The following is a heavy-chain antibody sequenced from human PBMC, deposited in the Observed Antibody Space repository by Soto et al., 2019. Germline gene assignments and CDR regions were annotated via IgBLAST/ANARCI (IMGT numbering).Heavy chain of an antibody. D-gene: IGHD6-13*01. Sequence: QVQLVQSGAEVKKPGASVKVSCKASGYTFTNYGISWVRQAPGQGPEWMGWISGYNGNTNYAQNLQGRVTMTTDTSTSTAYRELRSLRSDDTAVYYCARGGSSWSAEYYQHWGQGTLVIVSS. CDR3: ARGGSSWSAEYYQH. V-gene: IGHV1-18*01. J-gene: IGHJ1*01. CDR2: ISGYNGNT. CDR1: GYTFTNYG.